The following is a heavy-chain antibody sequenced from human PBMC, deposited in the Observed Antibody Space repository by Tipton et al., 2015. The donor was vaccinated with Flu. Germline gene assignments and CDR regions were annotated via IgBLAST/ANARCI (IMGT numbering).Heavy chain of an antibody. Sequence: TLSLTCTVSGGSVTSSYWSWIRQPAGKGLEWIGRISTSGSTNYNASLESRVTMSRDTSKNHFSLRLSSATAADTALYYCARDLRGFSGYTGGDAFALWGPGIMVTVSS. J-gene: IGHJ3*01. V-gene: IGHV4-4*07. CDR3: ARDLRGFSGYTGGDAFAL. CDR2: ISTSGST. CDR1: GGSVTSSY. D-gene: IGHD5-12*01.